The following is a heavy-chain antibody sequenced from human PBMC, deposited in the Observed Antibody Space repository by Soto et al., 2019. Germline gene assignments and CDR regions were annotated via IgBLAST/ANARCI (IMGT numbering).Heavy chain of an antibody. CDR2: IRSKAYGGTT. CDR3: TSAATRSAFDI. J-gene: IGHJ3*02. CDR1: GFTFGDYA. Sequence: GGSLRLSCTASGFTFGDYAMSWFRQAPGKGLEWVGFIRSKAYGGTTEYAASVKGRFTISRDDSKSIAYLQMNSLKTEDTAVYYCTSAATRSAFDIWGQGTMFTVS. V-gene: IGHV3-49*03. D-gene: IGHD2-15*01.